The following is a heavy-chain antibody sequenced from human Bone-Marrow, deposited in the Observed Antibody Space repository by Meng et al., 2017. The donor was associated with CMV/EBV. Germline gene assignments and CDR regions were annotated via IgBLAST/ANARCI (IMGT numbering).Heavy chain of an antibody. CDR2: INSDGSST. Sequence: GESLKISCAASGFTFSSYWMHWVRQAPGKGLVWVSRINSDGSSTSYADSVKGRFTISRDNAKNTLYLQMNSLRAEDTAVYYCARGEVSSYYGMDVGGHGTAVTV. CDR3: ARGEVSSYYGMDV. V-gene: IGHV3-74*01. J-gene: IGHJ6*02. CDR1: GFTFSSYW.